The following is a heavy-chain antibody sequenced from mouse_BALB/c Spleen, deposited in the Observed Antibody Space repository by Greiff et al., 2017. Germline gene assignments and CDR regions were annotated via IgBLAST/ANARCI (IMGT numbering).Heavy chain of an antibody. Sequence: QVQLQQSAAELARPGASVKMSCKASGYTFTSYTMHWVKQRPGQGLEWIGYINPSSGYTEYNQKFKDKTTLTADKSSSTAYMQLSSLTSEDSAVYYCARLLRLPYYFDYWGQGTTLTVSS. J-gene: IGHJ2*01. CDR2: INPSSGYT. CDR1: GYTFTSYT. D-gene: IGHD1-2*01. CDR3: ARLLRLPYYFDY. V-gene: IGHV1-4*02.